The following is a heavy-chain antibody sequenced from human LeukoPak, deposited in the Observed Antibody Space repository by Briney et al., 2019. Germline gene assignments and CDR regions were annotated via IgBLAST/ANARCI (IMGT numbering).Heavy chain of an antibody. J-gene: IGHJ4*02. V-gene: IGHV7-4-1*02. Sequence: GASVKVSCKASGYTFTSYAMNWVRQAPGQGLEWMGWINTNTGNPTYAQGFTGRFVFSLDTSVSTAYLQISSLKAEDTAVYYCARDPENWNDERVNYFDYWGQGTLVTVSS. D-gene: IGHD1-1*01. CDR3: ARDPENWNDERVNYFDY. CDR2: INTNTGNP. CDR1: GYTFTSYA.